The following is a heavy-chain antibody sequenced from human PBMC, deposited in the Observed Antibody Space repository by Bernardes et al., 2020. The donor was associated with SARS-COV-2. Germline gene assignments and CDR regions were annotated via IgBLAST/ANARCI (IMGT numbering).Heavy chain of an antibody. CDR1: GFSLTTNGVG. CDR2: IYWDDVK. CDR3: AHRGGATEYLYYFDY. J-gene: IGHJ4*02. D-gene: IGHD1-26*01. Sequence: SGPTLVKSTQTLTLTCTFSGFSLTTNGVGVGWIRQPPGKALEWLALIYWDDVKRYSPSLKSRLTITKDTSKNQVVLTMTHMDPVDTATYYCAHRGGATEYLYYFDYWGQGTLVTVSS. V-gene: IGHV2-5*02.